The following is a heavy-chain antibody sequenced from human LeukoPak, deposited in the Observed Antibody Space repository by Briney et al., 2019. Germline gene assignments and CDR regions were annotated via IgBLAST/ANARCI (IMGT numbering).Heavy chain of an antibody. CDR3: ASGAGTGTTPYFDY. D-gene: IGHD1-1*01. Sequence: ASVKVSCKASGYTFTGYYMHWVRQAPGQGLDWMGWINPNSGGTNYAQKFQGRVTMTRDTSISTAYMELSRLRSDDTAVYYCASGAGTGTTPYFDYWGQGTLVTVSS. CDR1: GYTFTGYY. V-gene: IGHV1-2*02. CDR2: INPNSGGT. J-gene: IGHJ4*02.